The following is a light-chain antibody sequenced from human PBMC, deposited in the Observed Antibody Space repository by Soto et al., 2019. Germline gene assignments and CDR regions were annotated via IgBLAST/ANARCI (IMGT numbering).Light chain of an antibody. CDR1: SSNIGAGYD. CDR2: ANS. Sequence: QYVLTQPPSVSGAPGQKMTISCTGSSSNIGAGYDVHWYQQLPGTAPKLLINANSNRPSGVPDRFSGSKSGTSASLAITGLQAEDEADYYCQSYDSSLSGYVFGSGTKLTVL. J-gene: IGLJ1*01. CDR3: QSYDSSLSGYV. V-gene: IGLV1-40*01.